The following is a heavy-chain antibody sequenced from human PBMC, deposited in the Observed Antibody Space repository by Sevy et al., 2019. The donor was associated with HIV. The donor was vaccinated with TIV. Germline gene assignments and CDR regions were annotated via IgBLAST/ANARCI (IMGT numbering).Heavy chain of an antibody. J-gene: IGHJ4*02. Sequence: ASVKVSCKASGYTFTSYGISWVRQAPGQGLEWMGWISAYNGNTNYAQKLQGRVTMTTDTSTRTAYMELRSLRFDETAVYYCARDLFYGVIAGATRPWFDYWGQGTLVTVSS. CDR2: ISAYNGNT. CDR3: ARDLFYGVIAGATRPWFDY. V-gene: IGHV1-18*04. D-gene: IGHD6-13*01. CDR1: GYTFTSYG.